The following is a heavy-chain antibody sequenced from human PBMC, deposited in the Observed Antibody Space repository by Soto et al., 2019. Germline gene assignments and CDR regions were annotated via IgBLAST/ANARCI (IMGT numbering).Heavy chain of an antibody. J-gene: IGHJ4*02. CDR1: GGSISSGGYY. V-gene: IGHV4-30-4*08. D-gene: IGHD3-22*01. Sequence: SETLSLTCTVSGGSISSGGYYWSWIRQHPGKGLEWIGYIYYSGITYYNPSLKSRVTISVDTSKNQYSLKLSSVTAADTAVYYCATGGYYYDSSLPYWGQGTLVTVSS. CDR3: ATGGYYYDSSLPY. CDR2: IYYSGIT.